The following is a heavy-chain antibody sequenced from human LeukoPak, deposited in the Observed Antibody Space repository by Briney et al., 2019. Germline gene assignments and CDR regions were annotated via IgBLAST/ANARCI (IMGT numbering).Heavy chain of an antibody. CDR1: GFTFSSYG. CDR3: AKVVDTAMAGAG. CDR2: ISYDGSNK. D-gene: IGHD5-18*01. J-gene: IGHJ4*02. Sequence: PGRSLRLSCAASGFTFSSYGMHWVHQAPGKGLEWVAVISYDGSNKYYADSVKGRFTISRDNSKNTLYLQMNSLRAEDTAVYYCAKVVDTAMAGAGWGQGTLVTVSS. V-gene: IGHV3-30*18.